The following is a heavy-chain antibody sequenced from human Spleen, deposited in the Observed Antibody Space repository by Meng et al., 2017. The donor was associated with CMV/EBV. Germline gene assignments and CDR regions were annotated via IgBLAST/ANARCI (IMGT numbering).Heavy chain of an antibody. D-gene: IGHD4-11*01. CDR3: ARRPLGSNFDY. CDR1: GDSIRRSNW. J-gene: IGHJ4*02. CDR2: IDNSGRT. V-gene: IGHV4-4*02. Sequence: GDSIRRSNWWSWVRQPPGKGLEWIGEIDNSGRTNYNPSLKSRVTISVDKSKNQFSLKLISVTAADTAVYYCARRPLGSNFDYWGQGTLVTVSS.